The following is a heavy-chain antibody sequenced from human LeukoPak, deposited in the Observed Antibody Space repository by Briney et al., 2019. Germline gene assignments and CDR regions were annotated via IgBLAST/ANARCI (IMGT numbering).Heavy chain of an antibody. CDR3: ARDMSPMNDAFDI. CDR1: GGSISSGGYS. J-gene: IGHJ3*02. Sequence: PSETLSLTCAVSGGSISSGGYSWSWIRQPPGKGLEWIGYIYYSGSTYYNPSLKSRVTISVDTSKNQFSLKLSSVTAADTAVYYCARDMSPMNDAFDIWGQGTMVTVSS. CDR2: IYYSGST. V-gene: IGHV4-30-4*07. D-gene: IGHD3-22*01.